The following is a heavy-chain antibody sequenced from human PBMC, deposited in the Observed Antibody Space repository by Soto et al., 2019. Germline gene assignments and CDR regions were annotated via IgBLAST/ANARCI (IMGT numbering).Heavy chain of an antibody. CDR1: GGTFSSYT. J-gene: IGHJ4*02. D-gene: IGHD3-22*01. V-gene: IGHV1-69*08. CDR3: AREGNYYYDSSGYYFFDY. Sequence: QVQLVQSGAEVKKPGSSVKVSCKASGGTFSSYTISWVRQAPGQGLEWMGRIIPILGIANYAQKFQGRVTVTAEKTTSTASMELSSLRSEDTAVYYCAREGNYYYDSSGYYFFDYWGQGTLVTVSS. CDR2: IIPILGIA.